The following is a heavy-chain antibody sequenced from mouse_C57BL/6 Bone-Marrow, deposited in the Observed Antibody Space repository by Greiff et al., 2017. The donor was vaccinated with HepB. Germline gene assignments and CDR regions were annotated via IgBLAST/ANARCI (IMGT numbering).Heavy chain of an antibody. D-gene: IGHD1-1*01. Sequence: EVQWVESGGGLVKPGGSLKLSCAASGFTFSSYAMSWVRQTPEKRLEWVATISDGGSYTYYPDNVKGRFTISRDNAKNNLYLQMSHLKSEDTAMYYCARVGDYYGSLSYFDYWGQGTTLTVSS. CDR1: GFTFSSYA. J-gene: IGHJ2*01. V-gene: IGHV5-4*01. CDR2: ISDGGSYT. CDR3: ARVGDYYGSLSYFDY.